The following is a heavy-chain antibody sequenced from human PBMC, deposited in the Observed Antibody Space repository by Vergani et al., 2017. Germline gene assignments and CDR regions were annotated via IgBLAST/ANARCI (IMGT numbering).Heavy chain of an antibody. D-gene: IGHD3-22*01. J-gene: IGHJ6*02. V-gene: IGHV1-46*01. CDR1: GYTFTSYY. CDR3: ASARYYDSSGYPPVYGMDV. CDR2: INPSGGST. Sequence: QVQLVQSGAEVKKPGASVKVSCKASGYTFTSYYMHWVRQAPGQGLEWMGIINPSGGSTSYAQKFQGRVTMTRDTSTSTVYMELSSLRSEDTAVYYWASARYYDSSGYPPVYGMDVWGQGTTVTVSS.